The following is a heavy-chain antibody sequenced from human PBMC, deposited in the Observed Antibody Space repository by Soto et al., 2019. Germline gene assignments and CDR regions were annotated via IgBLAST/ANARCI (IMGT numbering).Heavy chain of an antibody. CDR3: ARDILGLLIIGVSDF. CDR2: INADNGNT. Sequence: ASVKVSCKASGYTFTTYAMHWVRQAPGQRLEWMGWINADNGNTKYSQKFQGRVTITRDTSASTAYMELSSLRSEDTAVYYCARDILGLLIIGVSDFWGQGTLVTVSS. V-gene: IGHV1-3*01. D-gene: IGHD3-3*01. J-gene: IGHJ4*02. CDR1: GYTFTTYA.